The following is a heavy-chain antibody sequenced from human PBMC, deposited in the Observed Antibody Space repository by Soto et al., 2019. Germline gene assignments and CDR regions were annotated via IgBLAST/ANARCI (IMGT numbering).Heavy chain of an antibody. Sequence: PSDTLSLTCAVYGGSFSGYYWSWIRQPPGKGLEWIGEINHSGSTNYNPSLKSRVTISVDTSKNQFSLKLSSVTAADTAVYYCASVSYFNAFDYWGQGTLVTVSS. CDR3: ASVSYFNAFDY. V-gene: IGHV4-34*01. CDR1: GGSFSGYY. J-gene: IGHJ4*02. CDR2: INHSGST. D-gene: IGHD3-9*01.